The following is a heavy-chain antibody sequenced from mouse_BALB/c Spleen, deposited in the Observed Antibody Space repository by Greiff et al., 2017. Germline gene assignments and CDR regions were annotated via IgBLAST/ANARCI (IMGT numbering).Heavy chain of an antibody. Sequence: VKLMESGAELVRPGTSVKVSCKASGYAFTNYLIEWVKQRPGQGLEWIGVINPGSGGTNYNEKFKGKATLTADKSSSTAYMQLSSLTSDDSAVYFCARGGYYGSSYAMDYWGQGTSVTVSS. CDR2: INPGSGGT. D-gene: IGHD1-1*01. V-gene: IGHV1-54*01. J-gene: IGHJ4*01. CDR1: GYAFTNYL. CDR3: ARGGYYGSSYAMDY.